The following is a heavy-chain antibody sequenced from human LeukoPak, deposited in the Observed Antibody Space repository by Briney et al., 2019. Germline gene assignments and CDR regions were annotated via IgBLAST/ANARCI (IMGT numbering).Heavy chain of an antibody. J-gene: IGHJ6*03. V-gene: IGHV3-30-3*01. CDR3: ARGSSSGGDYYYYYMDV. CDR2: ISYDGSNK. CDR1: GFTFSSYA. D-gene: IGHD6-13*01. Sequence: PGGSLRLSCAASGFTFSSYAMHWVRQAPGKGLEWVAVISYDGSNKYYADSVKGRFTISRDNSKNTLYLQMNNLRAEDTAVYYCARGSSSGGDYYYYYMDVWGKGTTVTVSS.